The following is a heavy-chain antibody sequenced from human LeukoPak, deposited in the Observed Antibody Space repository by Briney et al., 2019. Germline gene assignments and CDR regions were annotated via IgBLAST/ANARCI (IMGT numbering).Heavy chain of an antibody. CDR1: GFTFSSYA. V-gene: IGHV3-23*01. D-gene: IGHD1-14*01. CDR3: AREYSTTCYAFDY. CDR2: ISGSGDNT. J-gene: IGHJ4*02. Sequence: PGGSLRLSCAASGFTFSSYAMSWVRQAPGKGLEWVSEISGSGDNTYYVDSVKGRFTISRDNSKNTLYLQMNSLRAEDTAVYYCAREYSTTCYAFDYWGQGTLVTVSS.